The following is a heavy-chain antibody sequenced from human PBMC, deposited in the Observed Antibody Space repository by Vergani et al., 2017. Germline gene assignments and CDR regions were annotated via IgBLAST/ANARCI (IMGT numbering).Heavy chain of an antibody. V-gene: IGHV1-69*04. J-gene: IGHJ4*02. CDR3: ARVRLYDSICYNYYFDY. Sequence: QVQLVQSGAEVKKPGSSVKVSCKASGGTFSSYAISWVRQAPGQGLEWMGRIIPILGIANYAQKFQGRVTITADKSTSTAYMELSSLGSEDTAVYYCARVRLYDSICYNYYFDYWGQGTLVTVSS. D-gene: IGHD3-22*01. CDR2: IIPILGIA. CDR1: GGTFSSYA.